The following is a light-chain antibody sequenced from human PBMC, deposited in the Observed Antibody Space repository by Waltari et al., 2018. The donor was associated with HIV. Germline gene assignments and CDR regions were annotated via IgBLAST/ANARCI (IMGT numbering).Light chain of an antibody. CDR1: SSNIGAGYD. Sequence: QSVLTQPPSVSGAPGQRVTISCAGRSSNIGAGYDVHWYQQLPGTAPKLLIQTNSNRPSGVPDRFAGSKSGTLASLAITGLQAEDEADYYCQSYDSSLSSSVFGGGTKLTVL. CDR3: QSYDSSLSSSV. CDR2: TNS. J-gene: IGLJ3*02. V-gene: IGLV1-40*01.